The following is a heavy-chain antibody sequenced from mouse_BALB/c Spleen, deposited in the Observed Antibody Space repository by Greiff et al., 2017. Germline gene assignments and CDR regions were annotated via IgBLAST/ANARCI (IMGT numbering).Heavy chain of an antibody. V-gene: IGHV10-1*02. CDR3: VRREFAY. Sequence: GGGLVQPKGSLKLSCAAPGFTFNTYAMNWVRQAPGKGLEWVARIRSKSNNYATYYADSVKDRFTISRDDSQSMLYLQMNNLKAEDTAMYYGVRREFAYWGQGTLVTVSA. CDR1: GFTFNTYA. CDR2: IRSKSNNYAT. J-gene: IGHJ3*01.